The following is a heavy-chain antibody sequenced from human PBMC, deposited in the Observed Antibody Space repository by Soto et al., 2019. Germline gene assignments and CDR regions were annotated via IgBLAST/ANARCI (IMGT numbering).Heavy chain of an antibody. J-gene: IGHJ4*02. D-gene: IGHD6-19*01. V-gene: IGHV3-23*01. CDR1: GFTFSSYA. CDR2: ISGSGGST. CDR3: AKSPSSGWPIYFDY. Sequence: GGSLRLSCAASGFTFSSYAMSLVRQAPGKGLEWVSAISGSGGSTYYADSVKGRFTISRDNSKNTLYLQMNSLRAEDTDVYYCAKSPSSGWPIYFDYWGQGTLVTVSS.